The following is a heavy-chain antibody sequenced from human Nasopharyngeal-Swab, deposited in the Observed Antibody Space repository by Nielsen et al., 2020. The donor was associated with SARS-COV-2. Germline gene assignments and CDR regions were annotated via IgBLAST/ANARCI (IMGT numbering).Heavy chain of an antibody. J-gene: IGHJ6*02. D-gene: IGHD3-22*01. CDR3: ARGSTMNGYYGMDV. CDR2: INHSGST. CDR1: GGSFNGYY. V-gene: IGHV4-34*01. Sequence: SQTLSLTCAVYGGSFNGYYWSWIRQSPGKGLAGIGEINHSGSTNYNPSLESRVTISVDTSKTQFSLKLSSVTAADTAVYYCARGSTMNGYYGMDVWGQGTTVTVSS.